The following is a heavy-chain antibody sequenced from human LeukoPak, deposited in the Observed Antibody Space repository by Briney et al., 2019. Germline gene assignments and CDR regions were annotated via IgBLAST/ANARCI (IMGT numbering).Heavy chain of an antibody. CDR1: GFTFSSFS. Sequence: GGSLRLSCAASGFTFSSFSMHWVRQAPGKGLVWVSHTNSDGSTTHYADSVRGRFTISRDNSKNTLYLQINSLRTEDTAIYYCARSTGSSSPTAYSYYYFMDLWGKGTTVTVSS. D-gene: IGHD6-6*01. CDR3: ARSTGSSSPTAYSYYYFMDL. J-gene: IGHJ6*03. CDR2: TNSDGSTT. V-gene: IGHV3-74*01.